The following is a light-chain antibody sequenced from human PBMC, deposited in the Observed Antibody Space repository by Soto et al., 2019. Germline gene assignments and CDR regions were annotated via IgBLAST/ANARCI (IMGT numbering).Light chain of an antibody. CDR3: SSYTSSSTQV. V-gene: IGLV1-44*01. CDR2: TNN. Sequence: QSVLTQPPSASGTPGQRVTISCSGSSSNIGTYSVNWYQQLPGAAPKLLIYTNNQRPSGVPDRFSGSKSGTSASLAISGLQSGDEANYYCSSYTSSSTQVFGTGTKLTVL. CDR1: SSNIGTYS. J-gene: IGLJ1*01.